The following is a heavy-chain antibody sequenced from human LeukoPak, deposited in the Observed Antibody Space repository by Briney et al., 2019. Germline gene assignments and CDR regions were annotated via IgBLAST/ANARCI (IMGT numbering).Heavy chain of an antibody. J-gene: IGHJ4*02. V-gene: IGHV1-69*06. CDR2: IIPIFGTA. CDR3: ASAYDILKYFDY. D-gene: IGHD3-9*01. CDR1: GGTFSSYA. Sequence: SVKVSCKASGGTFSSYAISWVRQAPGQGLEWMGGIIPIFGTANYAQKFQGRVTITADKSTSTAYMELSSLRSEDTAVYYCASAYDILKYFDYWGQGTLVTVSS.